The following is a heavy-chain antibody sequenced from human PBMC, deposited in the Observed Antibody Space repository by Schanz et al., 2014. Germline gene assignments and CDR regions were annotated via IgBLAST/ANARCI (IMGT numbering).Heavy chain of an antibody. J-gene: IGHJ2*01. D-gene: IGHD1-1*01. CDR3: ARDTTWRLDL. V-gene: IGHV4-34*01. CDR1: GGSFSGYY. CDR2: INHGGST. Sequence: QVQLQQWGAGLLKPSETLSLTCAVYGGSFSGYYWSWIRQPPGKGLEWIAEINHGGSTNYNPSLKSRVTISVDTSKTQFSLTLTSLTAADTAVYYCARDTTWRLDLWGRGTLVTVSS.